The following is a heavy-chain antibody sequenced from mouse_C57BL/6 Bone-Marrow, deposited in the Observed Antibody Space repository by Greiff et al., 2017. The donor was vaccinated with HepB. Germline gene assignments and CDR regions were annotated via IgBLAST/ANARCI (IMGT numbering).Heavy chain of an antibody. J-gene: IGHJ1*03. D-gene: IGHD2-1*01. CDR3: ARDYGNFHWYFDV. CDR1: GYTFTDYY. Sequence: VQLQQSGAELVRPGASVKLSCKASGYTFTDYYINWVKQRPGQGLEWIARIYPGSGNTYYNEKFKGKATLTAEKSSSTAYMQLSSLTSEDSAVYFCARDYGNFHWYFDVWGTGTTVTVSS. V-gene: IGHV1-76*01. CDR2: IYPGSGNT.